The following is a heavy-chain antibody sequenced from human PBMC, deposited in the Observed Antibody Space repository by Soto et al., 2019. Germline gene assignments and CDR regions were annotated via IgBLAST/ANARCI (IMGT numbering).Heavy chain of an antibody. Sequence: PGGSPRLSCAASGFTFSSYAMHWVRQAPGKGLEWVAVISYDGSNKYYADSVKGRFTISRDNSKNKLYLQMNSLRAEDTAVYYCARGGYCSSTSCAPDGYGRDVWGQGTTGTVS. CDR1: GFTFSSYA. V-gene: IGHV3-30-3*01. CDR2: ISYDGSNK. J-gene: IGHJ6*02. D-gene: IGHD2-2*01. CDR3: ARGGYCSSTSCAPDGYGRDV.